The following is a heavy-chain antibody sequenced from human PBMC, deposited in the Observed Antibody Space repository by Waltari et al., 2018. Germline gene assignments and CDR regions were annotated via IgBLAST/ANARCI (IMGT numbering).Heavy chain of an antibody. D-gene: IGHD6-19*01. J-gene: IGHJ4*02. V-gene: IGHV3-23*01. CDR2: ISGSGCST. Sequence: EVQLLESGGGLVQPGGSLRLSCAASGFTFRSYAMGWVRQAPGKGLEWVSAISGSGCSTYSADSVKGRFTISRDNSKNTLYLQMNSLRAEDTAVYYCAKMSIAVAATQYWGQGTLVTVSS. CDR1: GFTFRSYA. CDR3: AKMSIAVAATQY.